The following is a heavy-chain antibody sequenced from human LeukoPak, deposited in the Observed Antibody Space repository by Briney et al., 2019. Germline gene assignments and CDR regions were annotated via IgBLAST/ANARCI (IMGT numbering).Heavy chain of an antibody. Sequence: PGGSLRLSCAASGFTVSSNYMSWVRQAPGKGLEWVSVIYSGGSTYYADSVKGRFTISRDNSKNTLYLQMNSLRAEDTAVYYCARDYIAVAGESSDYWGQGTLVTVSS. J-gene: IGHJ4*02. CDR3: ARDYIAVAGESSDY. V-gene: IGHV3-66*01. CDR2: IYSGGST. CDR1: GFTVSSNY. D-gene: IGHD6-19*01.